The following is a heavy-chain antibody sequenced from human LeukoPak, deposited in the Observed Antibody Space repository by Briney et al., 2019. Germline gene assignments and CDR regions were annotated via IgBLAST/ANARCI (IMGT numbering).Heavy chain of an antibody. CDR1: GYTFTGYY. D-gene: IGHD6-25*01. CDR2: INPNSGDT. J-gene: IGHJ5*02. Sequence: ASVKVSCKASGYTFTGYYMHWVRQAPGQGLEWMGWINPNSGDTHYAQKFQDRVTMTRDTSISTAYMELNSLRSDDTAVYYCAREGAAAEDVNWFDPWGQGTLVTVSS. CDR3: AREGAAAEDVNWFDP. V-gene: IGHV1-2*02.